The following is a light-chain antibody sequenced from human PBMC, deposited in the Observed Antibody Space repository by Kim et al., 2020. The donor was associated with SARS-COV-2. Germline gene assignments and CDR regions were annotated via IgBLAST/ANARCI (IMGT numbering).Light chain of an antibody. V-gene: IGLV2-8*01. CDR3: FSYIGNYRYV. Sequence: GQSVTISCTGTSSDIGGYNSVSWYQQRPGTVPKLILYEGNKRPSGVPDRFSGSTSGNTASLTVSGLQPEDAADYYCFSYIGNYRYVFVTGTKVTVL. CDR1: SSDIGGYNS. CDR2: EGN. J-gene: IGLJ1*01.